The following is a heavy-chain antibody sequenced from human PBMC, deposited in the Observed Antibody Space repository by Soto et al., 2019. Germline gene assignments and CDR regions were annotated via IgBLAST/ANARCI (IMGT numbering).Heavy chain of an antibody. CDR3: ARSVFP. CDR2: IYYIGST. CDR1: GGSISSGGYY. J-gene: IGHJ5*02. Sequence: QVQLQESGPGLVKPSQTLSLTCTVSGGSISSGGYYWNWIRQHPGKGLEWIGYIYYIGSTYYNPSLKSRITISLDTSKNQCPLKLSSVTAAGTAVYYCARSVFPWGQGTLVTVSS. V-gene: IGHV4-31*03.